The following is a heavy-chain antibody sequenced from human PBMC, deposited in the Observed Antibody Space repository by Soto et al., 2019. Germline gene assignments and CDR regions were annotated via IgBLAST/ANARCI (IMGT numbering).Heavy chain of an antibody. D-gene: IGHD6-13*01. Sequence: PSETLSLTCVVSGGSISIGGYSWSWIRQPPGKGLEWIGYIYHSGSTYYNPSLKSRVTISVDRSKNQFSLNLNSVTAADTAVYFCARRPLAYFDYWGRGTQVTVSS. J-gene: IGHJ4*02. CDR1: GGSISIGGYS. CDR3: ARRPLAYFDY. V-gene: IGHV4-30-2*01. CDR2: IYHSGST.